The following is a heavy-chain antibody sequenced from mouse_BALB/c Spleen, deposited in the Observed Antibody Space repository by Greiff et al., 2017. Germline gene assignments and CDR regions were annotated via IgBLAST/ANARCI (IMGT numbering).Heavy chain of an antibody. D-gene: IGHD1-1*01. Sequence: VKLVESGPGLVQPPQSLSITCTVSGFSLTSYGVHWVRQSPGKGLEWLGVIWSGGSTDYNAAFISRLSISKDNSKSQVFFKMNSLQANDTAIYYCARIYGSSEDYAMDYWGQGTSVTVSS. CDR2: IWSGGST. J-gene: IGHJ4*01. CDR1: GFSLTSYG. CDR3: ARIYGSSEDYAMDY. V-gene: IGHV2-2*02.